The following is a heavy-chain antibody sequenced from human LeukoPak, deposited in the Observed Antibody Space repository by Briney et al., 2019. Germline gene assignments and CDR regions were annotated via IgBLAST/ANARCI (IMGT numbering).Heavy chain of an antibody. Sequence: GGSLRLSCAASGSTFSSYAMSWVRQAPGKGLEWVSTIVDTGDGTFYADSVRGRFTISRDSSKNTLYLQMSSLRADDTAVYYCAKERGHPLPNYHMDVWGKGTTVTVSS. V-gene: IGHV3-23*01. CDR1: GSTFSSYA. CDR3: AKERGHPLPNYHMDV. J-gene: IGHJ6*03. D-gene: IGHD4/OR15-4a*01. CDR2: IVDTGDGT.